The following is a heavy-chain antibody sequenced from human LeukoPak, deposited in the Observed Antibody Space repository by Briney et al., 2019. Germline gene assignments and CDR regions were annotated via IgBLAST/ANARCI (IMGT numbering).Heavy chain of an antibody. Sequence: PGGSLRLSCAASGFTFSSYGMHWVRQAPGKGLEWVAFIRYDGSNKYYADSVKGRFTISRDNSKNTLYLQMGSLRVEDTAVYYCAKRGLVYPDYWGQGTLVTVSS. J-gene: IGHJ4*02. CDR3: AKRGLVYPDY. D-gene: IGHD3/OR15-3a*01. V-gene: IGHV3-30*02. CDR1: GFTFSSYG. CDR2: IRYDGSNK.